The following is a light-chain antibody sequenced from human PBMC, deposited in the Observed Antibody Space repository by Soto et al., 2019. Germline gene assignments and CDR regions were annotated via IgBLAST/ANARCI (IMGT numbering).Light chain of an antibody. CDR2: EVS. V-gene: IGLV2-14*01. CDR1: NSDVGLYDF. Sequence: QSALTQPASVSGTPGQSITISCTGSNSDVGLYDFVSWYQHHPGRAPKLIVSEVSHRPSGISNRFSCSKSGNTASLTISGLQSEDEDDYYCISYTSDDVRYVFGTGTKVTVL. J-gene: IGLJ1*01. CDR3: ISYTSDDVRYV.